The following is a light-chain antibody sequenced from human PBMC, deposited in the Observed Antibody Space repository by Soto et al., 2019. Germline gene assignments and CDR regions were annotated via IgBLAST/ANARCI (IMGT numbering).Light chain of an antibody. Sequence: EIVLTQSPATLSLSPGERATLSCRASQSVSSDLAWYQQKPGQAPRLLIYDASNRASGIPARFSGSGSGTYFTLTISILEPEDFAVYYCQQRSNWPTYTFGQGNKLAIK. V-gene: IGKV3-11*01. CDR2: DAS. J-gene: IGKJ2*01. CDR3: QQRSNWPTYT. CDR1: QSVSSD.